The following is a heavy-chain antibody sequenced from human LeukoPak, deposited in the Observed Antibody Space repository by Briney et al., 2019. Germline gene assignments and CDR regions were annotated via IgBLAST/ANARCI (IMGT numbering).Heavy chain of an antibody. J-gene: IGHJ3*02. Sequence: SETLSLTCAVYGGSFSGYYWSWIRQPAGKGLEWIGRIYTSGSTNYNPSLKSRVTMSVDTSKNQFSLKLSSVTAADTAVYYCAREEMIVVVTPGGDAFDIWGQGTMVTVSS. CDR1: GGSFSGYY. CDR3: AREEMIVVVTPGGDAFDI. CDR2: IYTSGST. V-gene: IGHV4-4*07. D-gene: IGHD3-22*01.